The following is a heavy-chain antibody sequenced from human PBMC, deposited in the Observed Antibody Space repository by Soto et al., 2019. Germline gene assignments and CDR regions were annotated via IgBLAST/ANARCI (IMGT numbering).Heavy chain of an antibody. CDR2: IYYSGST. J-gene: IGHJ4*02. V-gene: IGHV4-59*01. D-gene: IGHD2-15*01. CDR3: ARAWGRVFDY. CDR1: GGSISSYY. Sequence: PSETLSLTCTVSGGSISSYYWIWIRQPPGKGLEWIGYIYYSGSTNYNPSLKSRVTISVDTSKNQFSLKLSSVTAADTAVYYCARAWGRVFDYWGQGTLVTVSS.